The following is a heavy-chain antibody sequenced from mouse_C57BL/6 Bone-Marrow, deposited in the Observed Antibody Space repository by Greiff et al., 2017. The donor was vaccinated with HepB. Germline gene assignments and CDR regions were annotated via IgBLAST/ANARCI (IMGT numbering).Heavy chain of an antibody. V-gene: IGHV1-81*01. CDR1: GYTFTSYG. J-gene: IGHJ2*01. D-gene: IGHD1-1*01. CDR3: ARGYGSSSHDY. CDR2: IYPRSGNT. Sequence: VQLQQSGAELARPGASVKLSCKASGYTFTSYGISWVKQSTGQGLEWIGEIYPRSGNTYYNEKFKGKATLTADKSSSTAYMELRSLTSEDSAVYFCARGYGSSSHDYWGQGTTLTVSS.